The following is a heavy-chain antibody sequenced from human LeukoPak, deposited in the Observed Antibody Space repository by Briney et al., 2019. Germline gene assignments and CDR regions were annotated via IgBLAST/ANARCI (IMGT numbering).Heavy chain of an antibody. CDR3: TRDTISYAY. J-gene: IGHJ4*02. D-gene: IGHD2-2*01. CDR2: IRSKAYGGTA. V-gene: IGHV3-49*04. Sequence: GGSLRLSCAASGFTFSSYWMHWVRQAPGKGLEWVGFIRSKAYGGTAEYAASVKGRFTISRDDSKSIAYLQMNSLKTEDTAVYYCTRDTISYAYWGQGTLVTVSS. CDR1: GFTFSSYW.